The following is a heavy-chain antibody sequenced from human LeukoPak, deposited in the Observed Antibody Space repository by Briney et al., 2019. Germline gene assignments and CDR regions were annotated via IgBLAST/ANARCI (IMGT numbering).Heavy chain of an antibody. CDR1: GGSFSGYY. Sequence: SETLSLTCAVYGGSFSGYYWSWIRQPPGKGLEWIGEINHSGSTNYNPSLRSRVTISVDMSKNQFSLKLSSVTAADTAVYYCARGYGALVYWGQGTLVTVSS. CDR3: ARGYGALVY. CDR2: INHSGST. J-gene: IGHJ4*02. D-gene: IGHD4-17*01. V-gene: IGHV4-34*01.